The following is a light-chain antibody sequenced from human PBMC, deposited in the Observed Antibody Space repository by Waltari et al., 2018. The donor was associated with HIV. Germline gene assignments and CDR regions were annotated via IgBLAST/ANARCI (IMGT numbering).Light chain of an antibody. V-gene: IGLV2-14*01. Sequence: QSALTQPASVSGSPGQSITISCTGPSTDVRGCHYVSLYQPHPGKAPKVMLDEVSNRASGVSNRFSGSQAGNTASLTIPGLQAEDEADYYCSAYTSSTTWVFGGGTKLTVL. J-gene: IGLJ3*02. CDR2: EVS. CDR3: SAYTSSTTWV. CDR1: STDVRGCHY.